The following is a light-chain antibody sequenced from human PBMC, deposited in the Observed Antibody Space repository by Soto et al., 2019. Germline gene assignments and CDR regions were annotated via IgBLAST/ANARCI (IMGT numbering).Light chain of an antibody. CDR3: QQYNNCTWT. Sequence: DIQITQCPSTLSASVGDRVTITCRASQSISNWLAWYAQKPGKAPKILIFKASNLESGVLSRFSGSGAGTEFTLTISSLQSDDFATYYCQQYNNCTWTFGQGTKVDIK. V-gene: IGKV1-5*03. J-gene: IGKJ1*01. CDR2: KAS. CDR1: QSISNW.